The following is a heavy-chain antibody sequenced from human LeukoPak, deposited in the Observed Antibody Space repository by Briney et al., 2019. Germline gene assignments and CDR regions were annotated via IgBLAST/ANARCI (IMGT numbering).Heavy chain of an antibody. CDR2: IWHDGSNA. CDR3: AREGGSGTPTFDY. Sequence: PGRSLRLSCAASGFTFSRYAMRWVRQAPGKGLEWVAVIWHDGSNAFFADSVTGRFSVSRDNSRNTVVLEMNSLRSEDTAVYYCAREGGSGTPTFDYWGQGTLVTVSS. CDR1: GFTFSRYA. J-gene: IGHJ4*02. V-gene: IGHV3-33*01. D-gene: IGHD3-10*01.